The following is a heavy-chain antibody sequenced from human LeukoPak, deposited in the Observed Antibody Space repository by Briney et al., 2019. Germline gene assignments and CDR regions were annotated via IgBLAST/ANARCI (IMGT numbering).Heavy chain of an antibody. CDR2: IYYSGST. CDR3: ARDPSSGYYYYFDY. CDR1: GGSISSYY. Sequence: KPSETLSLTCTVSGGSISSYYWSWIRQPPGKGLEWIGYIYYSGSTNYNPSLKSRVTISVDTSKNQFSLKLSSVTAADTAVYYCARDPSSGYYYYFDYWGQGTLVTVSS. D-gene: IGHD3-22*01. V-gene: IGHV4-59*01. J-gene: IGHJ4*02.